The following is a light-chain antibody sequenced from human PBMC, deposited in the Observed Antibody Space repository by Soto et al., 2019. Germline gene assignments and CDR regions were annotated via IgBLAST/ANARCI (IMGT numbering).Light chain of an antibody. CDR1: SSDVGGYNY. CDR3: CSYAGSNVV. J-gene: IGLJ2*01. CDR2: EVS. V-gene: IGLV2-8*01. Sequence: QSALTQPPSASGSPGQSVTISCTGTSSDVGGYNYVSWYQQHPDKVPKLMIYEVSERPSGVPDRFSGSKSGNTASLTVSGLQAEEEAHYYCCSYAGSNVVFGGGTKLTVL.